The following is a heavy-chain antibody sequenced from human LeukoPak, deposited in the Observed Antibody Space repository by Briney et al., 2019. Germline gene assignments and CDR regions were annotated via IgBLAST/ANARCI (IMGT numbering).Heavy chain of an antibody. V-gene: IGHV1-69*13. CDR3: ARWDSSGLDY. J-gene: IGHJ4*02. D-gene: IGHD6-19*01. CDR2: IIPIFGTA. CDR1: GYTFTSYD. Sequence: GASVKVSCKASGYTFTSYDINWVRQAPGQGLEWMGGIIPIFGTANYAQKFQGRVTITADESASTAYMELSSLRSEDTAVYYCARWDSSGLDYWGQGTLVTVSS.